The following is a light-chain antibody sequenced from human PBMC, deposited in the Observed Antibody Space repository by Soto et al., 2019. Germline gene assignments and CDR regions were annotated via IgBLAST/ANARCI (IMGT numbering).Light chain of an antibody. CDR2: DVS. V-gene: IGLV2-14*03. CDR1: SSAFGCYNY. CDR3: SSYTSSSLHV. Sequence: QSALTQPASVSGSPGQSITISCTGTSSAFGCYNYVSWYQQHPGKAPKLMIYDVSNRPSGVSNRFSGSKSGNTASLTISGLQAEDEADYYCSSYTSSSLHVFGTGTKVTVL. J-gene: IGLJ1*01.